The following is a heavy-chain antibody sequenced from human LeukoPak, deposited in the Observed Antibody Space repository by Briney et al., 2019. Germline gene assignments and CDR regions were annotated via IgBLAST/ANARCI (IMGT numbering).Heavy chain of an antibody. V-gene: IGHV3-23*01. Sequence: AGTLRLSCTVSGFTFSSYHMTWVRQSPGKGLKWFAAISVRGSTTYYADPVKGRFTIPRDNSKNTLYLQMNSLRPGDTAGYYCAHYSTGVNYGGLAFDIWGQGTMVTVSS. CDR1: GFTFSSYH. J-gene: IGHJ3*02. CDR3: AHYSTGVNYGGLAFDI. D-gene: IGHD2-8*02. CDR2: ISVRGSTT.